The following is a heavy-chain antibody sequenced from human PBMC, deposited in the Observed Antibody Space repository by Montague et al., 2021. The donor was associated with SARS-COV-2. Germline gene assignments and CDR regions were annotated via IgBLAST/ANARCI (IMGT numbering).Heavy chain of an antibody. CDR1: GGSFSGYY. CDR2: INHSGST. Sequence: SETLSLTCAVHGGSFSGYYWNWIRQRPGKGLEWIGEINHSGSTNYNPSLKSRVTISVDTSKNQFSLKLSSVTAADTAVYYCARKGLHSSSWYYYYYGMDVWGQGTTVTVSS. V-gene: IGHV4-34*01. J-gene: IGHJ6*02. D-gene: IGHD6-13*01. CDR3: ARKGLHSSSWYYYYYGMDV.